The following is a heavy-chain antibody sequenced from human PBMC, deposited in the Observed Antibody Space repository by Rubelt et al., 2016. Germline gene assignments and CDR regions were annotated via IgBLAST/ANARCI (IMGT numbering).Heavy chain of an antibody. D-gene: IGHD1-1*01. J-gene: IGHJ5*02. Sequence: KKPGASVKVSCKASAYTFTSYYMHWVRQAPRQGLAWMGIINPSGRSTSYAQTFPGRVTMTRDTSTSTVYMELSSLRSEDTAVYYCARDTQLERQPGWFDPWGQGTLVTVSS. V-gene: IGHV1-46*01. CDR2: INPSGRST. CDR1: AYTFTSYY. CDR3: ARDTQLERQPGWFDP.